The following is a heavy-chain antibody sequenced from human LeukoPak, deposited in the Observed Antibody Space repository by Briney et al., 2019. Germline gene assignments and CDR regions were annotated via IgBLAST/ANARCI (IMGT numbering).Heavy chain of an antibody. D-gene: IGHD2-15*01. CDR1: GVSISSGGYY. CDR3: ARDFCSGGSCYFGTFDY. V-gene: IGHV4-31*03. Sequence: PSQTLSLTCTVSGVSISSGGYYWSWIRQHPGKGLEWIGYIYYSGSTYYNPSLKSRVTISVDTSKNQFSLKLSSVTAADTAVYYCARDFCSGGSCYFGTFDYWGQGTLVTVSS. J-gene: IGHJ4*02. CDR2: IYYSGST.